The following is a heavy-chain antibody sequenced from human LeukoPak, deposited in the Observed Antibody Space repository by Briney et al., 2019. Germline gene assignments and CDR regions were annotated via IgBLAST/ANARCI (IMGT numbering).Heavy chain of an antibody. CDR1: GGSFSGYY. CDR3: ARAGSGSYSG. Sequence: SETLSLTCAVYGGSFSGYYWSWIRQPPRKGLEWIGEINHSGSTNYNPSLKSRVTISVDTSKNQFSLKLSSVTAADTAVYYCARAGSGSYSGWGQGTLVTVSS. D-gene: IGHD1-26*01. CDR2: INHSGST. V-gene: IGHV4-34*01. J-gene: IGHJ4*02.